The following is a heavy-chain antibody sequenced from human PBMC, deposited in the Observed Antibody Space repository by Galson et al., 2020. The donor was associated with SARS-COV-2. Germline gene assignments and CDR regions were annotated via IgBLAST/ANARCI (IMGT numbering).Heavy chain of an antibody. CDR2: ISYDGSNK. Sequence: GGSLRLSCAASGFTFSSYAMHWVRQAPGKGLEWVAVISYDGSNKYYADSVKGRFTISRDNSKNTLYLQMNSLRAEDTAVYYCARDQACPWLVSAFDIWGQGTMVTVSS. D-gene: IGHD6-19*01. J-gene: IGHJ3*02. V-gene: IGHV3-30*04. CDR1: GFTFSSYA. CDR3: ARDQACPWLVSAFDI.